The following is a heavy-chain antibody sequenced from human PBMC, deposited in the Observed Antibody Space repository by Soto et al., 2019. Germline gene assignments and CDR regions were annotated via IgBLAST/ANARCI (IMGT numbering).Heavy chain of an antibody. V-gene: IGHV1-69*13. CDR3: ARCPNWNYGPDYGMDV. CDR2: IIPIFGTA. Sequence: GASVKVSCKASGGTFSSYAISWVRQAPGQGLEWMGGIIPIFGTANYAQKFQGRVTITADESTSTAYMELSSLRSEDTAVYYCARCPNWNYGPDYGMDVWGQGTTVTVSS. D-gene: IGHD1-7*01. CDR1: GGTFSSYA. J-gene: IGHJ6*02.